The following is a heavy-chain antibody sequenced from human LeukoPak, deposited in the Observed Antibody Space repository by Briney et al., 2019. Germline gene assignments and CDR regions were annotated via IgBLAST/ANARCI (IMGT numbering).Heavy chain of an antibody. D-gene: IGHD3-22*01. CDR3: AKGYDSSGYMGDY. J-gene: IGHJ4*02. Sequence: GGSLRLSCAASGFSFSSYAMHWVRQAPGKGLEWVAVISYDGSNKYYGDSVKGRFTISRDNGENTLYVQMNGLRAEDTALYYCAKGYDSSGYMGDYWGQGTLVTVSS. V-gene: IGHV3-30*01. CDR1: GFSFSSYA. CDR2: ISYDGSNK.